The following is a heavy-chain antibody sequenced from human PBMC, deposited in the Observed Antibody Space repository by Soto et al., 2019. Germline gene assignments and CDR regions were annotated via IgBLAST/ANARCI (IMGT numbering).Heavy chain of an antibody. J-gene: IGHJ4*02. CDR3: AIPYYYGPVPYFDY. CDR1: GFSLSTSGVG. V-gene: IGHV2-5*02. Sequence: QITLKESGPTLVKPTQTLTLTCTFSGFSLSTSGVGVGWIRQPPGKALEWLALIYWDDDKRYSPSLKSRLTIPKDTSKNQVVLIMPNMDPVDTATYYCAIPYYYGPVPYFDYWGQGTLVTVSS. D-gene: IGHD3-10*01. CDR2: IYWDDDK.